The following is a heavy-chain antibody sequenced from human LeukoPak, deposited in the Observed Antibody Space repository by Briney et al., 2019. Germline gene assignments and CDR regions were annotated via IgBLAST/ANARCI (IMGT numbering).Heavy chain of an antibody. Sequence: GASVKVSCKASGYTFTGYYMHWVRQAPGQGLEWMGWINPKSGGTNYAQKLQDRVTMTIDTSTSTAYMELRSLRSDDTAVYYCARVAEDCSSTRCYAGVDYWGQGTLVTVSS. CDR2: INPKSGGT. J-gene: IGHJ4*02. D-gene: IGHD2-2*01. CDR1: GYTFTGYY. CDR3: ARVAEDCSSTRCYAGVDY. V-gene: IGHV1-2*02.